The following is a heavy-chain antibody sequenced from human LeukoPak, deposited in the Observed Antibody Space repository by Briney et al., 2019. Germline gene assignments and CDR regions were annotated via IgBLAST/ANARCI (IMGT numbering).Heavy chain of an antibody. Sequence: PSETLSLTCTVSGGSISSSYSYWGWLRQPPGKGLEWIGNIYYSGSTYYNPSLKSRVTISVDTSKNHFSLKLNSVTAADTAVYYCAKPSNYYGSATDAFDFWGQGTMVTVSS. D-gene: IGHD3-10*01. CDR2: IYYSGST. CDR1: GGSISSSYSY. V-gene: IGHV4-39*07. J-gene: IGHJ3*01. CDR3: AKPSNYYGSATDAFDF.